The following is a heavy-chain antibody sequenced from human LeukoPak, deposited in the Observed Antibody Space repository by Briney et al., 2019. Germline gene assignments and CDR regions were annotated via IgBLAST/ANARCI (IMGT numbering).Heavy chain of an antibody. CDR2: IFYSGST. Sequence: PSETLSLTCSVSGGSINNYYWSWIRQPPGKGLEWIGHIFYSGSTNYNPSLKSRVTISLVMSKNQISLRLSSVTTADTAMYYCARTDDAFHIWGHGTTVTVSS. CDR3: ARTDDAFHI. J-gene: IGHJ3*02. CDR1: GGSINNYY. V-gene: IGHV4-59*01. D-gene: IGHD2-21*02.